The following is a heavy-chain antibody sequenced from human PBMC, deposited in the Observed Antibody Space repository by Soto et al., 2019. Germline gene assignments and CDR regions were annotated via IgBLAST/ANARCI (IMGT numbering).Heavy chain of an antibody. CDR2: IYYSGST. CDR1: GVSISSIRYY. CDR3: ARRKRRSTNCTGYYHSSVDV. D-gene: IGHD7-27*01. V-gene: IGHV4-39*01. J-gene: IGHJ6*02. Sequence: SEPLSLTCTCSGVSISSIRYYWCWIRQPPGKGLEWIGSIYYSGSTYYNPSLKSRVTISVDTSKNQFSLKLSSVTAADTAVYYCARRKRRSTNCTGYYHSSVDVWGQGNMGTVSS.